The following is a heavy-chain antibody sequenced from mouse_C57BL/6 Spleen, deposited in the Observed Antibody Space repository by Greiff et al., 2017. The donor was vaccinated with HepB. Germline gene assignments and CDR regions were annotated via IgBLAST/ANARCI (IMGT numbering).Heavy chain of an antibody. Sequence: EVKVEESGGGLVKPGGSLKLSCAASGFTFSSYAMSWVRQTPEKRLEWVATISDGGSYTYYPDNVKGRFTISRDNAKNNLYLQMSHLKSEDTAMYYCARSGEGDAMDYWGQGTSVTVSS. CDR2: ISDGGSYT. CDR1: GFTFSSYA. V-gene: IGHV5-4*03. CDR3: ARSGEGDAMDY. J-gene: IGHJ4*01.